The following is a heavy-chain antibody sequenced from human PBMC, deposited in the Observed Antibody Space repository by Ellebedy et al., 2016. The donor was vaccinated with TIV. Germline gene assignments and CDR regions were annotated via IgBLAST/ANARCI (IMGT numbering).Heavy chain of an antibody. CDR3: ARLQLEVAGYGPVDY. Sequence: SETLSLXXTVSGGSIRTSSYYWGWIRQPPGKGLEWIGSIYYSGNTYYNPSLKSRVTISIDTSKNQFSLKLNSVTATDTAVYYCARLQLEVAGYGPVDYWGQGTLVTVSS. D-gene: IGHD6-19*01. J-gene: IGHJ4*02. CDR1: GGSIRTSSYY. V-gene: IGHV4-39*01. CDR2: IYYSGNT.